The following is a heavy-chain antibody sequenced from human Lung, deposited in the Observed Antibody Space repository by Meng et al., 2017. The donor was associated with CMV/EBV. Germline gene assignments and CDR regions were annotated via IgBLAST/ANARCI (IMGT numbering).Heavy chain of an antibody. CDR1: GGSVSTGYYY. CDR2: IHHRGST. J-gene: IGHJ2*01. Sequence: SXTLSLXCSVSGGSVSTGYYYWSWIRQPPGKGLEWIGYIHHRGSTTYNPSPKSRGTISIDTSKNQFALNLSSVTAADTAMYYCARTLYSYDSSSRDNWSWYFDLWGRGXLVTVSS. V-gene: IGHV4-61*01. D-gene: IGHD3-22*01. CDR3: ARTLYSYDSSSRDNWSWYFDL.